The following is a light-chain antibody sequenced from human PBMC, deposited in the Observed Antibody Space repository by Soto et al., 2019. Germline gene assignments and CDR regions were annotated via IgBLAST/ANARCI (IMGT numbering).Light chain of an antibody. V-gene: IGLV1-44*01. CDR1: TSNIGSTT. CDR3: AAWDDSLNGPV. Sequence: QSVLTQAPSASGTPGQRVTIFCCGSTSNIGSTTVNWYQQLPGTAPKLLIFDNNRRPSGVPDRFAGSKSGTSASLAISGLQSEDAADYHCAAWDDSLNGPVFGGGTKLTVL. J-gene: IGLJ3*02. CDR2: DNN.